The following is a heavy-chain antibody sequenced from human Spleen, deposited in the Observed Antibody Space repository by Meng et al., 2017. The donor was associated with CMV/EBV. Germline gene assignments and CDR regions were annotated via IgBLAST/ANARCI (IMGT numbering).Heavy chain of an antibody. CDR2: INPSGGDT. Sequence: ASVKVSCKASGYTYTTYYMHWVRQAPGQGLEWMGIINPSGGDTRYTEQFQGRVTMTRDTSISTAYMELSRLRSDDTAVYYCARVRGSSGYGGRRFDPWGQGTLVTVSS. D-gene: IGHD3-22*01. CDR3: ARVRGSSGYGGRRFDP. V-gene: IGHV1-46*01. CDR1: GYTYTTYY. J-gene: IGHJ5*02.